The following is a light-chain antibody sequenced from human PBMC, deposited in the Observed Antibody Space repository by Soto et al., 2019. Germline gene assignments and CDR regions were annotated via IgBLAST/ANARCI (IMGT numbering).Light chain of an antibody. Sequence: QSVLTQPPSVSAAPGQKVTISCSGSSSNIGNNVVSWYQQLPGTAPKLLIYDNNKRPSGIPDRFSGSKSGTSATLGITGLQTGDEADYYCGTWDTSLSAGVFGGGTQLTVL. CDR1: SSNIGNNV. CDR3: GTWDTSLSAGV. J-gene: IGLJ3*02. CDR2: DNN. V-gene: IGLV1-51*01.